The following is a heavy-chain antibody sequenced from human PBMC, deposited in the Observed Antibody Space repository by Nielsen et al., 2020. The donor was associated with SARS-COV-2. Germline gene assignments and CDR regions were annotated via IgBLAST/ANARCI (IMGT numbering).Heavy chain of an antibody. CDR3: AKEAVTSGFFYMDV. D-gene: IGHD6-25*01. Sequence: WIRQPPGKGLVWVSRINSDGSSTSYADSVKGRFTISRDNAKNTLYLQMNSLRAEDTAVYYCAKEAVTSGFFYMDVWGKGTTVTVSS. CDR2: INSDGSST. V-gene: IGHV3-74*01. J-gene: IGHJ6*03.